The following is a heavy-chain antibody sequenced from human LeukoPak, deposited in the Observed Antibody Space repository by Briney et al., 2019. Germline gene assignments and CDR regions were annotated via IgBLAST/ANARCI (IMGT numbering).Heavy chain of an antibody. V-gene: IGHV3-30*04. CDR1: GFTFSSYA. J-gene: IGHJ6*03. D-gene: IGHD2-15*01. CDR2: ISYDGSNK. CDR3: ARDRPFVVVVAATGIGYYYYMDV. Sequence: GGSLRLSCAASGFTFSSYAMHWVRQAPGKGLEWVAVISYDGSNKYYADSVKGRFTISRDNSKNTLYLQMNSLRAEDTAVYYCARDRPFVVVVAATGIGYYYYMDVWGKGTTVTVSS.